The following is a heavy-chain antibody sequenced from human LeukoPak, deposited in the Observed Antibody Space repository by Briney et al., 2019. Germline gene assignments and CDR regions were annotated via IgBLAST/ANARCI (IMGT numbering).Heavy chain of an antibody. V-gene: IGHV4-30-2*01. Sequence: SQTLSLTCAVSGGSISSGGYSWSWIRQPPGKGLEWIGEINHSGSTNYNPSLKSRVTISVDTSKNQFSLRLTSVTAADTAMYYCACNSAWYSGNWGQGTLVIVSS. D-gene: IGHD2/OR15-2a*01. CDR3: ACNSAWYSGN. CDR2: INHSGST. J-gene: IGHJ4*02. CDR1: GGSISSGGYS.